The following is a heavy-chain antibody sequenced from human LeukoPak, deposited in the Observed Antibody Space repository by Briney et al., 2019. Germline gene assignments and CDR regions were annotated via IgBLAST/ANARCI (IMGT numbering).Heavy chain of an antibody. J-gene: IGHJ5*02. Sequence: SETLSLTCTVSGGSISSSNYYWGWIRQPPGEGLEWIGYIYYSGSTNYNPSLKSRVTISVDTSKNQFSLQLNSVTPEDTAVYYCARNVRLGSGELSFAPFKNWFDPWGQGTLVTVSS. V-gene: IGHV4-61*05. CDR3: ARNVRLGSGELSFAPFKNWFDP. CDR1: GGSISSSNYY. CDR2: IYYSGST. D-gene: IGHD3-16*02.